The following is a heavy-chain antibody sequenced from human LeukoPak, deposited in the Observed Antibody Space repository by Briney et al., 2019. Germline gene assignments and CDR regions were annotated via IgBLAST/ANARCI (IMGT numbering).Heavy chain of an antibody. CDR1: GFTFSGST. D-gene: IGHD4-17*01. V-gene: IGHV3-73*01. Sequence: PGGSLRLSRAASGFTFSGSTMHWVRQASGKGLEWVGRIRNKANSYATAYAESVKGRFTISRDDSKNTVYLQMNSLKTEDTAVYYCTGQPNYGDYPNWGQGALVTVSS. CDR3: TGQPNYGDYPN. CDR2: IRNKANSYAT. J-gene: IGHJ4*02.